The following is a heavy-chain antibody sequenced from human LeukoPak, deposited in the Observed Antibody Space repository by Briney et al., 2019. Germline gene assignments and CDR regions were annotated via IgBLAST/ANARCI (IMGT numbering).Heavy chain of an antibody. Sequence: PGGSLRLSCAASGFTFSSYAMSWVRQAPGKGLEWVSAISGSGGSTYYADSVKGRFTISRDNSKSTLYLQMNSLRAEDTAVYYCAKAFLYYYDSSGYLYFDYWGQGTLVTGSS. CDR2: ISGSGGST. CDR3: AKAFLYYYDSSGYLYFDY. D-gene: IGHD3-22*01. CDR1: GFTFSSYA. J-gene: IGHJ4*02. V-gene: IGHV3-23*01.